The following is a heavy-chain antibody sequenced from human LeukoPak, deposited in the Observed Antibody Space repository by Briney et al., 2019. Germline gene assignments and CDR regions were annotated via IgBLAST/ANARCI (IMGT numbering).Heavy chain of an antibody. CDR1: GGSISSSGDY. J-gene: IGHJ4*02. D-gene: IGHD3-10*01. V-gene: IGHV4-39*01. Sequence: SETLSLTCTVSGGSISSSGDYWGWIRQPPGKGLEWIGSIDYSGSTYYNPSLKSRVTISIDTSKNQFSLKLSSVTAADTAVYYCARHARYGSGSPLGYWGQGTLVTVSS. CDR3: ARHARYGSGSPLGY. CDR2: IDYSGST.